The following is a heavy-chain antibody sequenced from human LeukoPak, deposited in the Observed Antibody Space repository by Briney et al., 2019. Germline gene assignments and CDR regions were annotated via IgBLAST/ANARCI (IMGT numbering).Heavy chain of an antibody. CDR3: ARDAYDILTGYFDY. D-gene: IGHD3-9*01. J-gene: IGHJ4*02. V-gene: IGHV4-39*07. Sequence: SETLSLTCTVSGGSISSSSYYWGRIRQPPGKGLEWIGSIYYSGSTYYNPSLKSRVTISVDTSKNQFSLKLSSVTAADTAVYYCARDAYDILTGYFDYWGQGTLVTVSS. CDR2: IYYSGST. CDR1: GGSISSSSYY.